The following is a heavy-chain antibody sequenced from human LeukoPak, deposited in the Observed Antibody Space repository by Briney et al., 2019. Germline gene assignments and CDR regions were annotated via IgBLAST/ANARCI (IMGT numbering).Heavy chain of an antibody. CDR1: GYSISSDYY. CDR3: ARLSGHYYYMDV. V-gene: IGHV4-38-2*01. Sequence: PSETLPLTCAVPGYSISSDYYWAWIGQPPGKGLKWIGTIYHSGSTYYNPSLKSRLTISVDTSKNQFSLKLSSVTAADTAVYYCARLSGHYYYMDVWGKGTTVTVSS. D-gene: IGHD5-12*01. J-gene: IGHJ6*03. CDR2: IYHSGST.